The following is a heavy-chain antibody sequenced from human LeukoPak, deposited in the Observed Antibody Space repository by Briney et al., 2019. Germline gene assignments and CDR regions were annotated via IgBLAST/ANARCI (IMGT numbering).Heavy chain of an antibody. J-gene: IGHJ3*02. D-gene: IGHD3-22*01. CDR2: INHSGST. CDR3: ARIPPQWFVSIGAFDI. CDR1: GGSFSGYY. Sequence: SETLSLTCAVYGGSFSGYYWSWIRQPPGKGLEWIGEINHSGSTNYNPSLKSRVTISVDTSKNQFSLKLSSVTAADTAVYYCARIPPQWFVSIGAFDIWGQGTMVTVSS. V-gene: IGHV4-34*01.